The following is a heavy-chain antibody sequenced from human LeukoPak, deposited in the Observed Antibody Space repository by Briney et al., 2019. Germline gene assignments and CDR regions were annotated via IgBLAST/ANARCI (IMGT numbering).Heavy chain of an antibody. D-gene: IGHD2-15*01. CDR3: ARDIGYCSGGSCWTIGAFDI. Sequence: ASVKVSCKASGYTFTGYYMHWVRQAPGQGLEWMGWINPNSGGTNYAQKFQGWVTMTRDTSISTAYMKLSRLRSDDTAVYYCARDIGYCSGGSCWTIGAFDIWGQGTMVTVSS. V-gene: IGHV1-2*04. J-gene: IGHJ3*02. CDR1: GYTFTGYY. CDR2: INPNSGGT.